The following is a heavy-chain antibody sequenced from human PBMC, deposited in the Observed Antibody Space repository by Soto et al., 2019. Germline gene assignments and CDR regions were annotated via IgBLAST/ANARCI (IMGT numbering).Heavy chain of an antibody. D-gene: IGHD5-18*01. CDR2: IIPIFGTT. V-gene: IGHV1-69*13. Sequence: SSLKVACKGAVGTFSIDPISWVRQAPGQGLEWMGGIIPIFGTTNYAQKFQGRVTITADESTSTAYMELSSLRSEDTAVYYCARALDTAIAYGMDVWAQGTTVTVSS. CDR1: VGTFSIDP. J-gene: IGHJ6*02. CDR3: ARALDTAIAYGMDV.